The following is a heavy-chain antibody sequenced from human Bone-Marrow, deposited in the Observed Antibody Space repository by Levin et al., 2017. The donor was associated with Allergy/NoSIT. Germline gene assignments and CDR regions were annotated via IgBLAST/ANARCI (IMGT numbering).Heavy chain of an antibody. V-gene: IGHV3-20*01. CDR2: INWNGGST. D-gene: IGHD6-19*01. CDR1: GFTFDDYG. CDR3: ARAVAGTNWYFDL. Sequence: GGSLRLSCAASGFTFDDYGMSWVRQAPGKGLEWVSGINWNGGSTGYADSVKGRFTISRDNAKNSLYLQMNSLRAEDTALYHCARAVAGTNWYFDLWGRGTLVTVSS. J-gene: IGHJ2*01.